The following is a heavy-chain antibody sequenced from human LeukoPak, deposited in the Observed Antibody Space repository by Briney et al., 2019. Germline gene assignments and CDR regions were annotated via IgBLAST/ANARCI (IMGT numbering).Heavy chain of an antibody. D-gene: IGHD3-10*01. CDR3: ARVIEDYYGSGSYYYYYYMDV. CDR2: VYYSGSI. V-gene: IGHV4-39*02. Sequence: SETLSLTCTVSGGSISSSSFYSGWIRQTPGKGLEWIGSVYYSGSIYYNPSLESRVTLSADTSKNRSSLRLSSVTAADTAVYYCARVIEDYYGSGSYYYYYYMDVWGKGTTVTVSS. J-gene: IGHJ6*03. CDR1: GGSISSSSFY.